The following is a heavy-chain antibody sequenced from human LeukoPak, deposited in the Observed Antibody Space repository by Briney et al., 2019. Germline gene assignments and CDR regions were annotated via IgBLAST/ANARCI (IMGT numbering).Heavy chain of an antibody. CDR2: ISGSGGST. CDR1: GFTFSSYG. V-gene: IGHV3-23*01. Sequence: GGSLRLSCAASGFTFSSYGMSWVRQAPGKGLEWVSAISGSGGSTYYADSVKGRFTISRDNSKNTLYLQMNSLKTEDTAVYYCTTLTDYYDSSEKDYWGQGTLVTVSS. CDR3: TTLTDYYDSSEKDY. D-gene: IGHD3-22*01. J-gene: IGHJ4*02.